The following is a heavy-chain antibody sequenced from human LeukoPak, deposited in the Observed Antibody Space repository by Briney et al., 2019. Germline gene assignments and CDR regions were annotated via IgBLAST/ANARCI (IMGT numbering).Heavy chain of an antibody. Sequence: GASVKVSCKASGGTFSSYAISWVRQAPGQGLEWMGGIIPIFGTANYAQKFQGRVTITTDESTSTAYMELSSLRSEDTAVYYCARGSYITYYFDYWGQGTLVTVSS. J-gene: IGHJ4*02. V-gene: IGHV1-69*05. CDR2: IIPIFGTA. CDR1: GGTFSSYA. CDR3: ARGSYITYYFDY. D-gene: IGHD1-26*01.